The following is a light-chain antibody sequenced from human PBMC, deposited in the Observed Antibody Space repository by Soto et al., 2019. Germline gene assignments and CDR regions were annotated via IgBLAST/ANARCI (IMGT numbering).Light chain of an antibody. V-gene: IGKV1-27*01. Sequence: DIQMTQSPSSLSASVGDRATITCRASQGIRHYLAWYQQKPGKAPKLLIYEASNLQAGVPSRFRGGGSGTEFPLTISSLHHEDVATYCYQNFDSAPQTFGQGTKVEIK. CDR3: QNFDSAPQT. J-gene: IGKJ1*01. CDR1: QGIRHY. CDR2: EAS.